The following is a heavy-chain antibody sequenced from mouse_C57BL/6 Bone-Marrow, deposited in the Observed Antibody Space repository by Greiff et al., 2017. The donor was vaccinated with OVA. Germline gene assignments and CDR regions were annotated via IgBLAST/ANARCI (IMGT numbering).Heavy chain of an antibody. V-gene: IGHV1-19*01. CDR3: ARSTTVVARDAMDY. CDR1: GYTFTDYY. J-gene: IGHJ4*01. D-gene: IGHD1-1*01. CDR2: INPYNGGT. Sequence: VQLKESGPVLVKPGASVKMSCKASGYTFTDYYMNWVKQSHGKSLEWIGVINPYNGGTSYNQKFKGKATLTVDKSSSTAYMELNSLTSEDSAVYYCARSTTVVARDAMDYWGQGTSVTVSS.